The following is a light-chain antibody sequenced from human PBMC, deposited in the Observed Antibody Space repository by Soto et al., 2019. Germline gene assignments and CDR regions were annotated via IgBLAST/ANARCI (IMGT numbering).Light chain of an antibody. CDR1: QGIGSR. J-gene: IGKJ1*01. Sequence: IPLTQSASSLSASVGDSVTITCRASQGIGSRLGWYQQKPGKVPKVLIYDACSWESGGPSRFSGSASGTEFTPTISGLQPDDFAAYYCQHTRTFGQGTKVDI. CDR3: QHTRT. CDR2: DAC. V-gene: IGKV1-5*01.